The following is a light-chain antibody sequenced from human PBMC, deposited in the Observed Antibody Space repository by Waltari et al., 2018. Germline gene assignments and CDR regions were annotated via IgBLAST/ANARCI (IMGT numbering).Light chain of an antibody. J-gene: IGLJ2*01. Sequence: QSVLTQPPSASGTTGQRVIISCSGSSTNIGRNYVSWYHRPPGQAPRLLIYRSKQRPSGVPERSSGSKSGTSASLAISWLRSEDEAEYYCAAWDDSLSGHVIFGGGTKLTVL. CDR3: AAWDDSLSGHVI. V-gene: IGLV1-47*01. CDR2: RSK. CDR1: STNIGRNY.